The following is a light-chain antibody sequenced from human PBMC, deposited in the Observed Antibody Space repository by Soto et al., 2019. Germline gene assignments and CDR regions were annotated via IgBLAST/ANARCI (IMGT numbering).Light chain of an antibody. CDR3: QQSYNAPFN. Sequence: IQMTQSPSSLSASIGDTVTITCRASQTIDRYLNWFQQKSGQAPKLLMNAASTLRSGVPSRFSASVSGTDFTLTISSLQPEDYATYYCQQSYNAPFNFGPGTKVDIK. V-gene: IGKV1-39*01. CDR1: QTIDRY. J-gene: IGKJ3*01. CDR2: AAS.